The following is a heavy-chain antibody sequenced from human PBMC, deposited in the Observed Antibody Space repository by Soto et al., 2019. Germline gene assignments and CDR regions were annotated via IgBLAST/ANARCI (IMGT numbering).Heavy chain of an antibody. CDR1: GYTLTELS. J-gene: IGHJ6*02. CDR3: AGKTTVVTSVYYYGMDV. Sequence: ASVKVSCKVSGYTLTELSMHWVRQAPGKGLEWMGGCDPEDGETIYAQKFQGRVTMTEDTSTDTAYMELSSLRSEDTAVYYCAGKTTVVTSVYYYGMDVWGQGTTVTVSS. D-gene: IGHD4-17*01. CDR2: CDPEDGET. V-gene: IGHV1-24*01.